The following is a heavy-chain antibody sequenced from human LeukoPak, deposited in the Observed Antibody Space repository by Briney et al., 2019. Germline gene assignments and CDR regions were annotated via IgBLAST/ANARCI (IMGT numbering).Heavy chain of an antibody. D-gene: IGHD2/OR15-2a*01. CDR2: IYYSGST. CDR1: GGSISSYY. V-gene: IGHV4-59*01. Sequence: SETLSLTCTVSGGSISSYYWSWIRQPPGKGLEWIGYIYYSGSTNYNPSLKSRVTISVDTSKTQFSLKLSSVTAPDTAVYYCARDGLIDAFDIWGQGTMVTVSS. CDR3: ARDGLIDAFDI. J-gene: IGHJ3*02.